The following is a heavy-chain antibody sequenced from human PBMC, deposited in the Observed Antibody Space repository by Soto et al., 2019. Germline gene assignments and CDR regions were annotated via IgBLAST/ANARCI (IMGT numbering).Heavy chain of an antibody. D-gene: IGHD3-10*01. J-gene: IGHJ4*02. Sequence: PSETLSLTCTVSGGSISSGGYYWSWIRQHPGKGLEWIGYIYYSGSTYYNPSLKSRVTISVDTSKNQFSLKLSSVTAADTVVYYCARTVYYGSGNFYFDYWGQGTLVTVSS. CDR2: IYYSGST. V-gene: IGHV4-31*03. CDR1: GGSISSGGYY. CDR3: ARTVYYGSGNFYFDY.